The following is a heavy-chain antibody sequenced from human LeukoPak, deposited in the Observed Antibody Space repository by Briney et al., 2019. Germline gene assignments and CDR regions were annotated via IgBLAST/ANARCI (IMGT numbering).Heavy chain of an antibody. J-gene: IGHJ4*02. V-gene: IGHV4-38-2*02. CDR3: ARDFGRYCSSTTCYDVDY. CDR2: IYHSGTT. D-gene: IGHD2-2*01. CDR1: GGSISSGYY. Sequence: PSETLSLTCTVSGGSISSGYYWGWIRQPPGKGLEWIGSIYHSGTTHYNPCLKSRVTIAVDTSKNQFSLKLSSVTAADTAVYYCARDFGRYCSSTTCYDVDYWGQGTLVTVSS.